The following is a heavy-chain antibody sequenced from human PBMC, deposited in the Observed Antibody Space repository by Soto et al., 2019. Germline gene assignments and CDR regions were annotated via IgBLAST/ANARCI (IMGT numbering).Heavy chain of an antibody. Sequence: PLETLSLPCSVGCGCSSSYYWSCIRQPPGKGLEWIGYIYYSGSTNYNPSLKSRVTISVDTSKNQFSLKLSSVTAAGTAVYYCARDYPQGTGTFDYWGQGTLVTVSS. CDR3: ARDYPQGTGTFDY. J-gene: IGHJ4*02. D-gene: IGHD1-1*01. CDR1: CGCSSSYY. V-gene: IGHV4-59*01. CDR2: IYYSGST.